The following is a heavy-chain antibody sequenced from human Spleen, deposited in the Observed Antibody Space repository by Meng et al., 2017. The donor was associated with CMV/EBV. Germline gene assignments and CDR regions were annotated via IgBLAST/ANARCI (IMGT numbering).Heavy chain of an antibody. V-gene: IGHV1-8*02. J-gene: IGHJ5*02. CDR1: GYSFSDYY. CDR2: MNPNSGNT. CDR3: TRGRGSTHKGNWFDP. Sequence: ASVKVSCKASGYSFSDYYMHWVRQAPGQGLEWMGWMNPNSGNTAYAPKFQGRLTMTRNTSINTAYMDLSSLRSEDTAIYYCTRGRGSTHKGNWFDPWGQGTLVTVSS. D-gene: IGHD3-10*01.